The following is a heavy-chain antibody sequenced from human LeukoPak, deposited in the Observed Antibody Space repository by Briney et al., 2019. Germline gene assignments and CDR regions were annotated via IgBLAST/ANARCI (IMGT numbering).Heavy chain of an antibody. J-gene: IGHJ4*02. CDR2: IYTSGST. V-gene: IGHV4-4*08. D-gene: IGHD1-26*01. Sequence: PSETLSLTCTVSGGSISSYYWSWIRQPPGKGLEWIGRIYTSGSTNYNPSLKSRVTISVDTSKNQFSLKLSSVTAADTAVYYCARESRTLGYFDYWGQGTLVTVSS. CDR1: GGSISSYY. CDR3: ARESRTLGYFDY.